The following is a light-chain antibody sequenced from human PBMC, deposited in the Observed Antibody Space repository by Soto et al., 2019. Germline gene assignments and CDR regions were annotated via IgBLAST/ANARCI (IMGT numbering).Light chain of an antibody. CDR2: RDD. J-gene: IGLJ2*01. Sequence: QSVLTQAPSTSGTPGQRVTISCSGTISNIGGNTVNSYQQVPGTAPKLLIYRDDQRPSGVPDRFSGSKSATSASLAISGLQSEDEADYYCAAWDDGLKGWLFGGGTKVTVL. V-gene: IGLV1-44*01. CDR1: ISNIGGNT. CDR3: AAWDDGLKGWL.